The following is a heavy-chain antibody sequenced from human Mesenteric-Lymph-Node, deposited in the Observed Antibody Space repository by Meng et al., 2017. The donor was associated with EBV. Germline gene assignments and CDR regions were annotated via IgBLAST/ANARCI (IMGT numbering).Heavy chain of an antibody. CDR1: GFTFSDFY. J-gene: IGHJ4*02. CDR3: ASGGRGDLFDY. D-gene: IGHD4-17*01. CDR2: IGSGGSPI. Sequence: QVQLVESGGXXVXPGXALXLSCAASGFTFSDFYFSWIRQAPGKGLEWLSYIGSGGSPIYYADSVEGRFSISRDDAKKSLYLQMDSLRAEDTAVYYCASGGRGDLFDYWGQGTLVTVSS. V-gene: IGHV3-11*01.